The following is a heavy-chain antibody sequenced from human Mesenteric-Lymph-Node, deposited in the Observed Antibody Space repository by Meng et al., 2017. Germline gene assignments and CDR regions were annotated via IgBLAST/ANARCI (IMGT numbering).Heavy chain of an antibody. CDR1: GFPFSYYA. CDR3: AFDF. V-gene: IGHV3-23*01. CDR2: ISASGDST. J-gene: IGHJ4*02. Sequence: GESLKISCAASGFPFSYYAMGWVRQAPGRGLELVSAISASGDSTYYADSVKGRFTVSRDNAKYTLYLQMKSLRTEDTAMYYCAFDFWGQGTRVTVSS.